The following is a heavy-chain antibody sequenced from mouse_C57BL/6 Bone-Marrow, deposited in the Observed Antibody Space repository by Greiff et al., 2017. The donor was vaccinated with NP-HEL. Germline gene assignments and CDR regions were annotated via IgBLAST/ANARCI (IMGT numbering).Heavy chain of an antibody. J-gene: IGHJ2*01. CDR3: ARYYGSSYYFDY. CDR2: IYPGDGDT. CDR1: GYAFRSYW. D-gene: IGHD1-1*01. V-gene: IGHV1-80*01. Sequence: VQLQQSGAELVKPGASVKISCKASGYAFRSYWMNWVKQRPGKGLEWIGQIYPGDGDTNYNGKFKGKATLTADKSSSTAYMQRSSLTSEDSAVYCCARYYGSSYYFDYWGQGTTLTVSS.